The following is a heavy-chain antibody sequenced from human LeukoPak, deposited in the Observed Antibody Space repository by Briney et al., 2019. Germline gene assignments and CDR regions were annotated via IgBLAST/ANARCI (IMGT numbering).Heavy chain of an antibody. CDR3: ARDGSGGGGYFDY. J-gene: IGHJ4*02. Sequence: GASVKVSCKTSGYTFTSYGVSWVRQAPGQGLEWVGWIGTHNGNTNYAQKLQGRDIMTTDTSTSTAYMELMSLRPDDTAVFYCARDGSGGGGYFDYWGQGTLVIVSS. V-gene: IGHV1-18*01. CDR1: GYTFTSYG. D-gene: IGHD6-19*01. CDR2: IGTHNGNT.